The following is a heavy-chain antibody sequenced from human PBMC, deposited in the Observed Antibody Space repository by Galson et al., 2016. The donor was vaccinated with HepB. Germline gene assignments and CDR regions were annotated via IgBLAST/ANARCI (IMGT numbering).Heavy chain of an antibody. Sequence: SLRLSCAGSGFTFSSYWIHWLRQVPGKGLVWVARTNSDGSETNYADSVKGRFIISRDNAKNTVYLQMNSLRAEETAVYYCARGMIVIVYEIDVWGQGTTVTVSS. CDR2: TNSDGSET. V-gene: IGHV3-74*01. CDR3: ARGMIVIVYEIDV. D-gene: IGHD3-22*01. J-gene: IGHJ6*02. CDR1: GFTFSSYW.